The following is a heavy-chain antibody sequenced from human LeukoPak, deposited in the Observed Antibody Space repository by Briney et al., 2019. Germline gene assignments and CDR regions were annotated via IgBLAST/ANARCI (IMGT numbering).Heavy chain of an antibody. Sequence: SETLSLTCTVSGGSISSYYWSWIRQPPGKGLEWIGYIYYSGSTNYNPSLTSRVTISVDTSKNQFSLKLSSVTAAGTAVYYCARSEDSDYGDYEYYYYYMDVWGKGTTVTVSS. CDR1: GGSISSYY. CDR3: ARSEDSDYGDYEYYYYYMDV. V-gene: IGHV4-59*01. D-gene: IGHD4-17*01. CDR2: IYYSGST. J-gene: IGHJ6*03.